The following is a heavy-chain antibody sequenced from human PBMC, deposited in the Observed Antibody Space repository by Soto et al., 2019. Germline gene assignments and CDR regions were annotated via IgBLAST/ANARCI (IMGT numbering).Heavy chain of an antibody. CDR3: ARDDSWIQLWHAFDY. Sequence: ASVKVSCKASGYTFTGYYMHWVRQAPGQGLEWMGWINPNSGGTNYAQKFQGRVTMTRDTSISTAYMELSSLRADDTAVYYCARDDSWIQLWHAFDYWGQGTLVTVSS. CDR2: INPNSGGT. J-gene: IGHJ4*02. V-gene: IGHV1-2*02. D-gene: IGHD5-18*01. CDR1: GYTFTGYY.